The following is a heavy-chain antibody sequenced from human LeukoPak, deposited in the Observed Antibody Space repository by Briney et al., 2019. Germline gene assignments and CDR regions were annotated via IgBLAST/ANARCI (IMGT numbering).Heavy chain of an antibody. J-gene: IGHJ4*02. CDR1: GGSFSGYY. V-gene: IGHV4-31*11. Sequence: PSETLSLTCAVYGGSFSGYYWSWIRQHPGKGLEWIGYIYYSGSTYYNPSLKSRVTISVDTSKNQFSLKLSSVTAADTAVYYCARDGISGTFDYWGQGTLVTVSS. CDR2: IYYSGST. CDR3: ARDGISGTFDY. D-gene: IGHD3-10*01.